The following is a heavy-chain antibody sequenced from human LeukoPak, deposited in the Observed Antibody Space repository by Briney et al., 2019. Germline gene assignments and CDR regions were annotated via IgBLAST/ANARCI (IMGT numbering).Heavy chain of an antibody. J-gene: IGHJ4*02. D-gene: IGHD5-18*01. CDR3: AGGYSYHY. CDR1: GGSISSYY. V-gene: IGHV4-59*04. Sequence: SETLSLTCTVSGGSISSYYWSWIRQPPGKGLEWIAYISDIGSTYYNPSLKSRVTISVDTSKNQFSLKLSSVTAADTAVYYCAGGYSYHYWGQGTLVTVSS. CDR2: ISDIGST.